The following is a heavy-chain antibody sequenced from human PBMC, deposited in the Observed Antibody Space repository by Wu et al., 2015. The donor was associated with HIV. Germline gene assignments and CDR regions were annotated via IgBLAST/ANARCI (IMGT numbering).Heavy chain of an antibody. CDR2: MNPNSGSA. J-gene: IGHJ4*02. CDR1: GYTFISYD. Sequence: QVQLVQSGAEVKEPGASVKVSCKTSGYTFISYDINWVRQATGQGLEWMGWMNPNSGSAVSVQKFQGRVTFTRNTSTRTAYMELSDLRSEDTAVYYCARDPYGCFDYWGQGTLVTVSS. D-gene: IGHD3-10*01. CDR3: ARDPYGCFDY. V-gene: IGHV1-8*01.